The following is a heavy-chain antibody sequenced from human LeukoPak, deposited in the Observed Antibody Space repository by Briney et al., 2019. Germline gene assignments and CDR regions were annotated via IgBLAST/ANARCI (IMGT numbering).Heavy chain of an antibody. CDR3: EKDSHLDV. CDR2: IHSTGNS. J-gene: IGHJ6*02. D-gene: IGHD2-15*01. Sequence: PSETLSLTCTVSGGSISGTDLYWGWIRQLPGKGLEWIGNIHSTGNSFCNPSLKSRVTISIDTSKNQFSLKLSSVTAADTAVYYCEKDSHLDVWGHGTTVTVSS. CDR1: GGSISGTDLY. V-gene: IGHV4-39*01.